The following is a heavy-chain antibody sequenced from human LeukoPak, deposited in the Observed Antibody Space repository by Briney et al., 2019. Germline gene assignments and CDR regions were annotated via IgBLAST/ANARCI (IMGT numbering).Heavy chain of an antibody. V-gene: IGHV4-39*01. CDR1: GGSISSNNYF. CDR3: QSRFLEWLLDY. J-gene: IGHJ4*02. D-gene: IGHD3-3*01. Sequence: SSETLPLTCTVSGGSISSNNYFWGWIRQPPGKGLEWIGSIYDSGSTYYNPSLKSRVTISVDTSKNQFSLKLNSVTAADTAMYYCQSRFLEWLLDYWGQGTLVTVSS. CDR2: IYDSGST.